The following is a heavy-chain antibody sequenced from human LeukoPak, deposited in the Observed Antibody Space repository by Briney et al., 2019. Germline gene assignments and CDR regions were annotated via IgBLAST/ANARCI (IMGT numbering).Heavy chain of an antibody. J-gene: IGHJ4*02. Sequence: GGSLRLSCAASGFTFSSYAMSWVRQAPGKGLEWVSAISGSGGSTYYADSVKGRFTISRDNSKNTLYLQMNSLRAEDTAVYYCAKDDGPPVLRYFDWPHWGQGTLVTVSP. V-gene: IGHV3-23*01. CDR3: AKDDGPPVLRYFDWPH. CDR2: ISGSGGST. D-gene: IGHD3-9*01. CDR1: GFTFSSYA.